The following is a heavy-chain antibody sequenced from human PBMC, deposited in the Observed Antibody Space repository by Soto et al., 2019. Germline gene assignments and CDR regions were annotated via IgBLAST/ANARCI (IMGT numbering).Heavy chain of an antibody. J-gene: IGHJ4*02. CDR2: ISSSGSTI. CDR3: AKAPVQLWSPFDY. D-gene: IGHD5-18*01. V-gene: IGHV3-11*01. Sequence: ISSSGSTIYYADSVKGRFTISRDNAKNSVYLQMNSLRAEDTAVYYCAKAPVQLWSPFDYWGQGTLVTVSS.